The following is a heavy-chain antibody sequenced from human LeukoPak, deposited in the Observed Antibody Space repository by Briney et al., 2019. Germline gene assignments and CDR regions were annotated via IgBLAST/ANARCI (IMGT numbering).Heavy chain of an antibody. CDR1: GFTFSSYA. CDR3: AESSSGWYYFDY. CDR2: ISYDGSNK. V-gene: IGHV3-30-3*01. J-gene: IGHJ4*02. D-gene: IGHD6-19*01. Sequence: GGSLRLSCAASGFTFSSYAMHWVRQAPGMGLEWVAVISYDGSNKYYADSVKGRFTISRDNSKNTLYLQMNSLRAEDTAVYYCAESSSGWYYFDYWGQGTLVTVSS.